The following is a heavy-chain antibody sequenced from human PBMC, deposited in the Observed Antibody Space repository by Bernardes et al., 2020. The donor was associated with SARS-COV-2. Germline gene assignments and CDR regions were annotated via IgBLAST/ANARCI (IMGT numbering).Heavy chain of an antibody. CDR3: ARGVAVPPLDYYYYMDV. Sequence: ASVKVSCKASGYTFTSYGISWVRQAPGQGLEWMGWISAYNGNTNYAQKLQGRVTMTTDTSTSTAYMELRSLRSDDTAVYYCARGVAVPPLDYYYYMDVWGKGTTVTVSS. V-gene: IGHV1-18*01. J-gene: IGHJ6*03. CDR2: ISAYNGNT. D-gene: IGHD6-19*01. CDR1: GYTFTSYG.